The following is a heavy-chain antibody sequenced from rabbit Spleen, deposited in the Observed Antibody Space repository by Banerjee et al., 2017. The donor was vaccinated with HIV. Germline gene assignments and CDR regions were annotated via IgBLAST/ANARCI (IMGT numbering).Heavy chain of an antibody. V-gene: IGHV1S40*01. Sequence: QSLEESGGDLVKPGASLTLTCTASGFSFSSSDYMCWVRQAPGKGLEWISCIAGGSSGFTYSATWAKGRFTISKTSSTTVTLQMTSLTVADMATYFCARDSSSSFSSYGMDLWGQGTLVTVS. J-gene: IGHJ6*01. CDR2: IAGGSSGFT. D-gene: IGHD1-1*01. CDR3: ARDSSSSFSSYGMDL. CDR1: GFSFSSSDY.